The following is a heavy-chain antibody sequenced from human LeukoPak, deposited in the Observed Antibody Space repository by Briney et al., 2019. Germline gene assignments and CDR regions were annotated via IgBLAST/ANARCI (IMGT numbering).Heavy chain of an antibody. Sequence: GASLRLSCAASGFTFSRYAMSWVRQAPGKGLEWVSGISGSGVSTYYADSVKGQFTISRDNSKNTAYLQMNSLRAEDTAIYFCAKGGLGGTAVVTMDSWGQGTLVTVSS. CDR2: ISGSGVST. V-gene: IGHV3-23*01. CDR3: AKGGLGGTAVVTMDS. J-gene: IGHJ4*02. D-gene: IGHD4-23*01. CDR1: GFTFSRYA.